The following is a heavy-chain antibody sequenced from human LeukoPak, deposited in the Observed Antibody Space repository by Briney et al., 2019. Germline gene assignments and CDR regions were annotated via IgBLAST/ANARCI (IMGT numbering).Heavy chain of an antibody. J-gene: IGHJ2*01. Sequence: SETLSLTCTVSGGSISSYYWGWIRQPPGKGLEWIGSIYYSGSTYYNPSLKSRVTISVDTSKNQFSLKLSPVTAADTAVYYCARALGSGWRYFDLWGRGTLVTVSS. V-gene: IGHV4-39*07. D-gene: IGHD3-22*01. CDR1: GGSISSYY. CDR2: IYYSGST. CDR3: ARALGSGWRYFDL.